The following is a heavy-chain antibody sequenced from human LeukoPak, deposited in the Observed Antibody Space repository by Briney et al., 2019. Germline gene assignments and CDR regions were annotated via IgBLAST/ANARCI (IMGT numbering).Heavy chain of an antibody. D-gene: IGHD5-18*01. CDR3: ARDQGLTAPPPYGLDV. Sequence: ASVKVSCKTSGGIFSSSAITWVRQAPGQGLEWMGRIIPALNITSYAQKFQGRVTITADTSTSTAYMELSSLRSEETAVYYCARDQGLTAPPPYGLDVWGQGTTVTVSS. CDR2: IIPALNIT. CDR1: GGIFSSSA. V-gene: IGHV1-69*04. J-gene: IGHJ6*02.